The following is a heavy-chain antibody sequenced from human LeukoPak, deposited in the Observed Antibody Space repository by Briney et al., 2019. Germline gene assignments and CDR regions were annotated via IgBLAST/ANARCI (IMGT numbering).Heavy chain of an antibody. V-gene: IGHV3-53*01. CDR2: IYSGGST. D-gene: IGHD1-26*01. CDR3: ARGGSCLSAFDI. CDR1: GFTVSSDS. J-gene: IGHJ3*02. Sequence: SGGSLRLSCTVSGFTVSSDSMSWVRQAPGKGLEWVSFIYSGGSTHYSDSVKGRFTISRDNSKHTLYLQMNSLRAEDTAVYYCARGGSCLSAFDIWGQGTMVTVSS.